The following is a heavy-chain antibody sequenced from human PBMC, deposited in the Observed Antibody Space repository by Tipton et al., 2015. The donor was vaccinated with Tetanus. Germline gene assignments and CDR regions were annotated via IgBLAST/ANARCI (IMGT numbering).Heavy chain of an antibody. V-gene: IGHV3-74*01. D-gene: IGHD3-22*01. Sequence: GSLRLSCAASGFTFSGYWMHWVRQAPGKGLVWISRINSEGDITKNADSVKGRFTISRDNAKNTVSLQMNSLRAEDTAVYYCATMRSSEALDIWGQGTMVTVS. J-gene: IGHJ3*02. CDR1: GFTFSGYW. CDR2: INSEGDIT. CDR3: ATMRSSEALDI.